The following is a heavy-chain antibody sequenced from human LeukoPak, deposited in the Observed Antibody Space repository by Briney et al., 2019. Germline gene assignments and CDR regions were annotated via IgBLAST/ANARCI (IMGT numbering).Heavy chain of an antibody. D-gene: IGHD1-14*01. CDR2: IWYDGSNK. Sequence: GGSLRLSCAASGFTFSSYGMHWVRQAPGKGLEWVAVIWYDGSNKYYADSVKGRFTISRDNSKNTLCLQMNSLRAEDTAVYYCARDEGPDWVFGYWGQGTLVTVSS. J-gene: IGHJ4*02. CDR3: ARDEGPDWVFGY. CDR1: GFTFSSYG. V-gene: IGHV3-33*01.